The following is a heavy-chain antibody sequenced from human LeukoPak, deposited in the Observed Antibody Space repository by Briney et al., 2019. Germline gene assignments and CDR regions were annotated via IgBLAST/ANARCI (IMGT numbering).Heavy chain of an antibody. CDR1: GGSISSYY. Sequence: ESSETLSLTCTVSGGSISSYYWSWIRQPPGKGLEWIGYIYHSGTTYYNPSLQSRVTMSVDTSKNQFSLKLSSVTAVDTAVYYCARKENVYYYFDYWGQGTLVTVSS. J-gene: IGHJ4*02. V-gene: IGHV4-59*12. CDR2: IYHSGTT. D-gene: IGHD3-10*01. CDR3: ARKENVYYYFDY.